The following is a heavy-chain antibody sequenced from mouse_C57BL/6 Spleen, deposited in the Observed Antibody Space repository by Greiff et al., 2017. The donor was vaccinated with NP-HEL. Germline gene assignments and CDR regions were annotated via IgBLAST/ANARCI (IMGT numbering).Heavy chain of an antibody. J-gene: IGHJ3*01. CDR1: GYTFTDYE. CDR2: IDPETGGT. Sequence: QVQLQQSGAELVRPGASVTLSCKASGYTFTDYEMHWVKQTPVHGLEWIGAIDPETGGTAYNQKSKGKAILTADKSSSTAYMELRSLTSEDSAVYYCTRWGFAYWGQGTLVTVSA. CDR3: TRWGFAY. V-gene: IGHV1-15*01.